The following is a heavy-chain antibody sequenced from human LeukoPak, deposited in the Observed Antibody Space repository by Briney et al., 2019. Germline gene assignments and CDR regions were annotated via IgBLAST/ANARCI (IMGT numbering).Heavy chain of an antibody. CDR2: IFISGRT. D-gene: IGHD6-13*01. J-gene: IGHJ4*02. V-gene: IGHV4-4*07. CDR1: GGSISNYY. Sequence: SETLSLTCTVSGGSISNYYWSCIRQPAGKGLEYIGHIFISGRTKYNPSLKSRGTVSLDTFKNQFSLRLSSVTAADTAVYYCARDRPAAAAGGHYYFDSWGQGTLVTVSS. CDR3: ARDRPAAAAGGHYYFDS.